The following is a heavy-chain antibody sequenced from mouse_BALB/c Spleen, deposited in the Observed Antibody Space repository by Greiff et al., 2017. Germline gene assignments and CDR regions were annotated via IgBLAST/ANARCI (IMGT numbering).Heavy chain of an antibody. J-gene: IGHJ2*01. CDR1: GFTFSSFG. Sequence: EVKVEESGGGLVQPGGSRKLSCAASGFTFSSFGMHWVRQAPEKGLEWVAYISSGSSTIYYADTVKGRFTISRDNPKNTLFLQMTSLRSEDTAMYYCARIYYDYDYFDYWGQGTTLTVSS. CDR2: ISSGSSTI. V-gene: IGHV5-17*02. D-gene: IGHD2-4*01. CDR3: ARIYYDYDYFDY.